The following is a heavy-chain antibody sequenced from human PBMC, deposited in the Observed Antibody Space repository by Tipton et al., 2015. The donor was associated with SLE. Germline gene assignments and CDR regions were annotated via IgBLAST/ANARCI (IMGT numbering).Heavy chain of an antibody. CDR2: FYYKP. CDR1: GGSINSHY. V-gene: IGHV4-59*08. D-gene: IGHD3-3*01. CDR3: VRTCDFWSGYYPEDGFDL. Sequence: TLSLTCTVSGGSINSHYWSWVRQPPGKGLEWLGYFYYKPRYNPSLGSRRTIPVDTSKSQFFRKLTSVTAADTAVYYCVRTCDFWSGYYPEDGFDLWGHGTMVTVAS. J-gene: IGHJ3*01.